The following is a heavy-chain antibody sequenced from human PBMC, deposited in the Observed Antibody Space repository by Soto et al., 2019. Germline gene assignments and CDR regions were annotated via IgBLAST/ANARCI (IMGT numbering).Heavy chain of an antibody. CDR3: ARGGFRVWEDYGMDV. CDR2: IGHLETT. CDR1: GVTMSYGGYS. Sequence: SSETLSLTCSVSGVTMSYGGYSWSWIRQSPEKGLEWLGYIGHLETTYYNPSFKSRLSLSIDRTRNQFSLSLSSMTAADKAVYYCARGGFRVWEDYGMDVWGQGTTVTVSS. J-gene: IGHJ6*02. D-gene: IGHD1-26*01. V-gene: IGHV4-30-2*06.